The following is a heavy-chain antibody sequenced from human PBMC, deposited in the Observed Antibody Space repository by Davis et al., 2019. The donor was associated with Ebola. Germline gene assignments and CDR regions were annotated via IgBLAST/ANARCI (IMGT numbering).Heavy chain of an antibody. D-gene: IGHD4-17*01. V-gene: IGHV4-61*01. CDR3: ARGIVGNYGDYPGNDY. J-gene: IGHJ4*02. CDR2: IYYSGST. Sequence: PSETLSLTCTVSGVSVSSPTHYWSWIRQPPGRGLEWIGDIYYSGSTSYNPSLKSRVTISVDTSKNQFSLKLSSVTAADTAVYYCARGIVGNYGDYPGNDYWGQGTLVTVSS. CDR1: GVSVSSPTHY.